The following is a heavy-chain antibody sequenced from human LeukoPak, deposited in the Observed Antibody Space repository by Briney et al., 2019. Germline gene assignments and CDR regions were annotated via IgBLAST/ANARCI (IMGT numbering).Heavy chain of an antibody. CDR2: IYTSGST. D-gene: IGHD3-3*01. CDR3: ARGARYYDFQP. CDR1: GGSISSGSYY. Sequence: PSETLSLTCTVSGGSISSGSYYWSWIRQPAGKGLEWIGRIYTSGSTNYNPSLKSRVTMSVDTSKNQFSLKLSSVTAADTAVYYCARGARYYDFQPWGQGTLVTVSS. J-gene: IGHJ4*02. V-gene: IGHV4-61*02.